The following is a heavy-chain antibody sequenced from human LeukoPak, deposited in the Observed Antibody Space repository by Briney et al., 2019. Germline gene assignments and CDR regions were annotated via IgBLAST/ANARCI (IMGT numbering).Heavy chain of an antibody. CDR3: TRDSGTYNWIAP. D-gene: IGHD1-26*01. J-gene: IGHJ5*02. CDR2: IDKKDKGYATAT. Sequence: GGSLKLSCAASGFTFSGSAIHWVRQSSGQGLEWVGQIDKKDKGYATATAYAASVKGRFTISRDDSINTAYLQMKSLKTEDTALYYCTRDSGTYNWIAPWGHGTRVTVSS. CDR1: GFTFSGSA. V-gene: IGHV3-73*01.